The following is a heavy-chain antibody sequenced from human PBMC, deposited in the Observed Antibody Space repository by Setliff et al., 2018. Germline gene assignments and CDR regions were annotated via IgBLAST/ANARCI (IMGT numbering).Heavy chain of an antibody. CDR2: ISPYSGES. CDR3: TRSRGPRVVLAADFDL. Sequence: ASVKVSCKTSGFSFSTFGFSWVRQAPGQGLEWMGWISPYSGESNYAQKFQDRLTVTADTSTKTTYMELRSLTSDDTAVYFCTRSRGPRVVLAADFDLWGQGTLVTVSS. D-gene: IGHD3-16*01. J-gene: IGHJ4*02. CDR1: GFSFSTFG. V-gene: IGHV1-18*01.